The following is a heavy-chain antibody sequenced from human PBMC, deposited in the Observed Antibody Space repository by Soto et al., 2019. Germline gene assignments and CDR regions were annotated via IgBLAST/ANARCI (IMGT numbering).Heavy chain of an antibody. Sequence: QVRVQESGPGLVKPSETLSLTCTVSGDSVSTSSYYWGWIRQPPGKGLEWIGSIFYNEKTYHNPSLQSRVTISIDTSKNQFSLNLYSMTAADTAVYYCARQTLVATIPDAFDIWGQGTLVTVSS. J-gene: IGHJ3*02. D-gene: IGHD5-12*01. CDR3: ARQTLVATIPDAFDI. CDR1: GDSVSTSSYY. V-gene: IGHV4-39*01. CDR2: IFYNEKT.